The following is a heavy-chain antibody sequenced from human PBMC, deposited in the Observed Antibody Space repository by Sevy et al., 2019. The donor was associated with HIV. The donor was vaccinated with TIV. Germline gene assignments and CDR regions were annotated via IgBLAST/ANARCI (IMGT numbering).Heavy chain of an antibody. V-gene: IGHV4-59*08. D-gene: IGHD2-2*02. Sequence: SETLSFTCTVSGGSISSYYWSWIRQPPGKGLEWIGYIYYSGSTNYNPSLKSRVTISVDTSKNQFSLKLSSVTAADTAVYYCARHFPIVVVPAAIPDYYYMDVWGKGTTVTVSS. CDR3: ARHFPIVVVPAAIPDYYYMDV. J-gene: IGHJ6*03. CDR1: GGSISSYY. CDR2: IYYSGST.